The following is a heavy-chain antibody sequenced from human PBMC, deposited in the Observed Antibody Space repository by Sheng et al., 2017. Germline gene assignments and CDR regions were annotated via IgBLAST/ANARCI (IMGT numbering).Heavy chain of an antibody. CDR1: GFSFSSYA. CDR2: ISYDGSNK. D-gene: IGHD4-17*01. CDR3: TGYGDYFEF. V-gene: IGHV3-30*04. J-gene: IGHJ4*02. Sequence: QEQLVESGGGVVQPGRSLRLSCAASGFSFSSYAMHWVRQAPGKGLEWVAAISYDGSNKYYADSVKGRFTISRDNSKNTLYLQVNSLRTVDTALYYCTGYGDYFEFWGQGALVSVSS.